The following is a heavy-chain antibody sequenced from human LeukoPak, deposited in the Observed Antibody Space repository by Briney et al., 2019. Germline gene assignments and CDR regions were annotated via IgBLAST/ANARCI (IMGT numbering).Heavy chain of an antibody. J-gene: IGHJ4*02. V-gene: IGHV4-39*01. CDR2: IYSSGST. Sequence: SETLSLTCTVSGGSISSSSYYWGWIRQPPGKGLEWIGSIYSSGSTYYNASLQSRVTISIETSKNQISLRLNSVTAADTAIYYCAKSGGYGLIDYWGQGTLVTVSS. CDR3: AKSGGYGLIDY. CDR1: GGSISSSSYY. D-gene: IGHD1-26*01.